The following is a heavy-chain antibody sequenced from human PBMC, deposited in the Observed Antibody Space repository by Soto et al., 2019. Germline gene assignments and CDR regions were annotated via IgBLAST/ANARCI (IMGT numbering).Heavy chain of an antibody. V-gene: IGHV3-30*18. CDR1: GFTFSSYG. J-gene: IGHJ6*02. CDR3: AKDKGPKTDYYYGMDG. Sequence: QVQLVESGGGVVQPGRSLRLSCAASGFTFSSYGMHWVRQAPGKGLEWVAVISYDGSNKYYADSVKGRFTISRDNSENTLYLQMNSLRAEDTAVYYCAKDKGPKTDYYYGMDGWGQGTTVTVSS. CDR2: ISYDGSNK.